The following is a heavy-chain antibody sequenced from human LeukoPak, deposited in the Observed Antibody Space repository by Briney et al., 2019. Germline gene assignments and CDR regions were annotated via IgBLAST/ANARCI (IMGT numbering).Heavy chain of an antibody. D-gene: IGHD2-21*01. CDR1: RFTFSSYA. CDR2: LSGSGGNT. CDR3: ATEKGDSPDY. V-gene: IGHV3-23*01. Sequence: GGSLRLSCAASRFTFSSYAMAWVRQAPGKGLEWVSGLSGSGGNTYYADSVKGRFTISRDNPKNTLYLQMNSLRAEDTAVYYCATEKGDSPDYWGQGTLVTVSS. J-gene: IGHJ4*02.